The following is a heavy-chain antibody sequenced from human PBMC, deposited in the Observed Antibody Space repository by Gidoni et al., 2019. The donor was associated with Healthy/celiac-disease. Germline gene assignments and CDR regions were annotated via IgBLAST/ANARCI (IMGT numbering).Heavy chain of an antibody. CDR2: IYYSGST. V-gene: IGHV4-59*01. CDR1: GGSISSYY. D-gene: IGHD6-6*01. CDR3: ARGPKLAARPYYYYYYMDV. Sequence: QVQLQESGPGLVKPSETLSLTCTVSGGSISSYYWSWIRQPPGKGLEWIGYIYYSGSTNYNPSLKSRVTISVDTSKNQFSLKLSSVTAADTAVYYCARGPKLAARPYYYYYYMDVWGKGTTVTVSS. J-gene: IGHJ6*03.